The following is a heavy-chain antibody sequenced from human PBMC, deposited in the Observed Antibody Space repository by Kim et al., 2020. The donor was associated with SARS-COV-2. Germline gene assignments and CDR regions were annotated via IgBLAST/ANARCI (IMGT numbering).Heavy chain of an antibody. V-gene: IGHV4-31*03. CDR3: ARDIAAPDGGFDP. Sequence: SETLSLTCTVSGGSISSGGYYWSWIRQHPGKGLEWIGYIYYSGSTYYNPSLKSRVTISVDTSKNQFSLKLSSVTAADTAVYYCARDIAAPDGGFDPWGQGTLVTVSS. CDR2: IYYSGST. J-gene: IGHJ5*02. CDR1: GGSISSGGYY. D-gene: IGHD6-6*01.